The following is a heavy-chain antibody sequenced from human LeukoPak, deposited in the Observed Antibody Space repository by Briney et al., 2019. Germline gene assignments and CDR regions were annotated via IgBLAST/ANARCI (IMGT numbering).Heavy chain of an antibody. CDR2: IKSKTDGGTT. CDR1: GFTFSKAW. Sequence: GGSLRLSCAASGFTFSKAWMSWVRQGPGKGLEWVGRIKSKTDGGTTDYAAPVKGRFTISRDDSKNTLYLQMNSLKTEDTAVYYCTTQRSRITMVRGVIRSDHWGQGTLVTVSS. V-gene: IGHV3-15*01. CDR3: TTQRSRITMVRGVIRSDH. J-gene: IGHJ4*02. D-gene: IGHD3-10*01.